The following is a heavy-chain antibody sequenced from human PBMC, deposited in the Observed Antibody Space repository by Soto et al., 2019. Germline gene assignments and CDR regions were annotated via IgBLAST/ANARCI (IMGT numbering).Heavy chain of an antibody. CDR1: GFTLSSYG. CDR2: ISEDESNK. Sequence: QVQLVESGGGGVQPGRSLRLSCAVSGFTLSSYGMHWVRQAPGKGLEWVAFISEDESNKYYAGSVKGRFTISRDNSKNTLYLQMSSLRSDDTALYYCTKEAAAFDVWGQGTMVTVSS. J-gene: IGHJ3*01. CDR3: TKEAAAFDV. V-gene: IGHV3-30*18. D-gene: IGHD6-25*01.